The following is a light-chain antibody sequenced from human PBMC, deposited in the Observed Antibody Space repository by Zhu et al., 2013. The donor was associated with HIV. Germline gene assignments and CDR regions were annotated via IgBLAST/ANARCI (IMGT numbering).Light chain of an antibody. Sequence: EIVLTQSPATLSLSPGERATLSCRASESVTSFLGWYQQKPGQAPRLLIYETSKRATGIPARFSGSGSGTDFTLTISSLEPEDFAVYYCQQRRTFGLGPKWISN. CDR3: QQRRT. V-gene: IGKV3-11*01. CDR1: ESVTSF. J-gene: IGKJ3*01. CDR2: ETS.